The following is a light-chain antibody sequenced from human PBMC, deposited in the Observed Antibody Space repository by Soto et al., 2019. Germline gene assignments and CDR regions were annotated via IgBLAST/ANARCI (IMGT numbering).Light chain of an antibody. CDR1: QKIDNF. CDR3: QQTNTSPRP. V-gene: IGKV1-39*01. CDR2: AAS. Sequence: SQMPQTPSSLSCSXGETVTITWRASQKIDNFVAWYQQRPGKAPELLIYAASRLQRGAPSRFSGSGSGTDFTLTITGLQPEDFASYFCQQTNTSPRPFGQVSNVDI. J-gene: IGKJ1*01.